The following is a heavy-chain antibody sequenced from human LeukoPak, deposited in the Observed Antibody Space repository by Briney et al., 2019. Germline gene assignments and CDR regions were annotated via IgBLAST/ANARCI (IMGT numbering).Heavy chain of an antibody. CDR1: GSTFDDYG. J-gene: IGHJ4*02. CDR3: ARGDSTGFYYAVFED. V-gene: IGHV3-9*01. CDR2: ISWESESI. D-gene: IGHD3-22*01. Sequence: GRSQRLSCAASGSTFDDYGMHWVRQAPRKGLEWVAGISWESESIGYADSVRGRFTISRDNAKNSLYLQMHSLRAEDTAFYYCARGDSTGFYYAVFEDWGQGTLVTVSS.